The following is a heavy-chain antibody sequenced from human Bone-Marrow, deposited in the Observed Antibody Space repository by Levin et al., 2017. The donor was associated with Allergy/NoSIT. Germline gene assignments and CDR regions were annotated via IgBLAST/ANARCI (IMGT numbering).Heavy chain of an antibody. CDR1: GGSFSGYY. Sequence: SQTLSLTCAVYGGSFSGYYWSWIRQPPGKGLEWIGEINHSGSTNYNPSLKSRVTISVDTSKNQFSLKLSSVTAADTAVYYCARFKVDSSTSCYGGGYFDYWGQGTLVTVSS. V-gene: IGHV4-34*01. J-gene: IGHJ4*02. CDR3: ARFKVDSSTSCYGGGYFDY. CDR2: INHSGST. D-gene: IGHD2-2*01.